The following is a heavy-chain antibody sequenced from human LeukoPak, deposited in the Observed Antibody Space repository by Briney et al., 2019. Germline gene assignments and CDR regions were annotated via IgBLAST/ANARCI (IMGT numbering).Heavy chain of an antibody. CDR3: ARSYDYYFDY. D-gene: IGHD5-12*01. Sequence: PSETLSLTCTVSGGPISSYYWSWIRQPPGKGLGWIGYIYSSGRTNYNPSIKSRVTILVATSKNKFSMKLTSVTAAATAVYYCARSYDYYFDYWGQGTLVTVSS. J-gene: IGHJ4*02. CDR1: GGPISSYY. CDR2: IYSSGRT. V-gene: IGHV4-59*01.